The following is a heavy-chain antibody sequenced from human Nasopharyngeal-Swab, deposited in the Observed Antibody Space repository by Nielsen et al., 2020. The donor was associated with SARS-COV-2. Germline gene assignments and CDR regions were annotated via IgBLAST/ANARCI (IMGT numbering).Heavy chain of an antibody. CDR1: GYTFSDYY. J-gene: IGHJ3*01. CDR3: ARGGLNYYSSSGAFDF. V-gene: IGHV1-2*06. Sequence: ASVKVSCTASGYTFSDYYIHWVRQAPGQGLEWMGRINAYSGATDYPQKFHDRVTMTRDTSNLTAYMELSALTSDDTAVYSCARGGLNYYSSSGAFDFWGRGTMVTVSS. D-gene: IGHD3-22*01. CDR2: INAYSGAT.